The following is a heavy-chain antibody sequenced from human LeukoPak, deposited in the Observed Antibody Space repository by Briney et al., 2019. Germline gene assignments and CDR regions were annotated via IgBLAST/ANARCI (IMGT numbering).Heavy chain of an antibody. CDR2: ISYDGSNE. Sequence: GGSLRLACAASGFTFSSYAMNWVRQAPGKGLEWVAVISYDGSNEYYADSVKGRFTISRDNSKNTLYLQMNSLRGADTAVYYCARDRRYDILAGFSNFFDYWGQGTLVTVSS. CDR3: ARDRRYDILAGFSNFFDY. D-gene: IGHD3-9*01. CDR1: GFTFSSYA. V-gene: IGHV3-30-3*01. J-gene: IGHJ4*02.